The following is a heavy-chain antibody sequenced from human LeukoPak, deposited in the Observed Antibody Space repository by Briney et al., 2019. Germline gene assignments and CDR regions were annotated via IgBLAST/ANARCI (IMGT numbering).Heavy chain of an antibody. CDR2: IKEDGSEK. CDR3: ARDGSESYYDY. V-gene: IGHV3-7*01. J-gene: IGHJ4*02. Sequence: WVANIKEDGSEKYYVHSVKGRFTISRDNAKNSLYLQMNSLRAEDTAVYYCARDGSESYYDYWGQGTLVTVSS. D-gene: IGHD3-10*01.